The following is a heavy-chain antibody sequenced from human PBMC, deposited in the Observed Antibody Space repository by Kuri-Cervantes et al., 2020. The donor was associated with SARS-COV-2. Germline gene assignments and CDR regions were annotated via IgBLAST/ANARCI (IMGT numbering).Heavy chain of an antibody. V-gene: IGHV1-18*01. CDR3: ARDRGVVTIFGVVIIPDAFDI. J-gene: IGHJ3*02. CDR2: ISAYNGNT. CDR1: GYTFTSYG. D-gene: IGHD3-3*01. Sequence: ASVKVSCKASGYTFTSYGISWVRQAPGQWLEWMGWISAYNGNTNYAQKLQGRVTMTTDTSTGTAYMELRSLRSDDTAVYYCARDRGVVTIFGVVIIPDAFDIWGQGTMVTVSS.